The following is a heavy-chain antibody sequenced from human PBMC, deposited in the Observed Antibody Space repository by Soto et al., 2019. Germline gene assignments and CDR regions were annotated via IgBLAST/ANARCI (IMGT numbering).Heavy chain of an antibody. V-gene: IGHV3-23*01. Sequence: GGSLRLSCAASGFTFRTYAMSWVRQAPGKGLEWVSTITDSGGTTCYPASVKGRFTISRDNSENTLYLLMNSLSAEDTALYYCAKVHGSGTYYNFPDYWGQGTLVTVSS. CDR1: GFTFRTYA. CDR3: AKVHGSGTYYNFPDY. J-gene: IGHJ4*02. CDR2: ITDSGGTT. D-gene: IGHD3-10*01.